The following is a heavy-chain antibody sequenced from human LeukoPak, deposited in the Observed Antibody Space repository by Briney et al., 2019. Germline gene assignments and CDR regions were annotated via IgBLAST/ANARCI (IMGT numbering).Heavy chain of an antibody. D-gene: IGHD3-22*01. CDR2: ISVRSNYR. V-gene: IGHV3-21*01. J-gene: IGHJ4*02. Sequence: GGSLRLSCAASGYTFSDFSVNWVRQAPGEGLEWVSSISVRSNYRYYADSVRGRFTISRVDARDSLSLQMNSLRADDTAQDFFLRVSRNSDRSGYYYYFDYWGQGTLVTVSS. CDR1: GYTFSDFS. CDR3: LRVSRNSDRSGYYYYFDY.